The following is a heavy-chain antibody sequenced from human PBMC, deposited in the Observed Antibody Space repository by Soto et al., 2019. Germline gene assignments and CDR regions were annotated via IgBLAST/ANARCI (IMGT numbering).Heavy chain of an antibody. CDR1: GFTFSNAW. CDR3: TTEYYNFWSGFSRNDYYYYMDV. CDR2: IKSKTDGGTT. D-gene: IGHD3-3*01. Sequence: GGSLRLSCAASGFTFSNAWMSWVRQAPGKGLEWVGRIKSKTDGGTTDYAAPVKGRFTISRDDSKNTLYLQMNSLKTEDTAVYYCTTEYYNFWSGFSRNDYYYYMDVWGKGTTVTVSS. J-gene: IGHJ6*03. V-gene: IGHV3-15*01.